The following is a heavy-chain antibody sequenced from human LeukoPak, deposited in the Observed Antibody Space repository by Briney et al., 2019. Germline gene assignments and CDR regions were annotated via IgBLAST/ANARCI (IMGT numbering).Heavy chain of an antibody. CDR3: ARHDWGPSLWFGEFHPFDY. J-gene: IGHJ4*02. CDR1: GCSFTSYW. D-gene: IGHD3-10*01. Sequence: GESLKISCKGSGCSFTSYWIGWVRQMPGKGLEWMGIIYPGDSDTRYSPSFQGQVTISADKSISTAYLQWSSLKASDTAMYYCARHDWGPSLWFGEFHPFDYWGQGTLVTVSS. V-gene: IGHV5-51*01. CDR2: IYPGDSDT.